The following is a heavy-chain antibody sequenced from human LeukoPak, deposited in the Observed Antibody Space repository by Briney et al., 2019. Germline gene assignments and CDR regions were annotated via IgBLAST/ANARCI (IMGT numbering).Heavy chain of an antibody. CDR1: GYTFTSYY. D-gene: IGHD5-24*01. V-gene: IGHV1-46*01. CDR3: ARVRSRDGCNYPSDY. CDR2: INPSGGST. J-gene: IGHJ4*02. Sequence: ASVKVSCKASGYTFTSYYMHWVRQAPGQGLEWMGIINPSGGSTSYAQKFQGRVTMTRDTSTSTVYMELSSLRSEDTAVYYCARVRSRDGCNYPSDYWGQGTLVTVSS.